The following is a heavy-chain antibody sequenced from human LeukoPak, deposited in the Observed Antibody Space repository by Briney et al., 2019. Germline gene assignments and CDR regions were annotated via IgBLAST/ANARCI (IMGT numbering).Heavy chain of an antibody. CDR1: GGSISSYY. Sequence: PSETLSLTCTVSGGSISSYYWNWIRQSPGKGLEWIGYVYYSGSTNHNPSLKSRVTISIDTSKNQFSLKLSSVTAADTAVYYCARGRTASSMVEYWGQGTLVTVSS. CDR2: VYYSGST. V-gene: IGHV4-59*01. J-gene: IGHJ4*02. D-gene: IGHD3-10*01. CDR3: ARGRTASSMVEY.